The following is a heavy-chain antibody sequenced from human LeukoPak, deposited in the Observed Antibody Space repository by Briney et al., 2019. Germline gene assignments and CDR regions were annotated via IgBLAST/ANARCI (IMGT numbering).Heavy chain of an antibody. CDR3: AKGSSNGWYNDY. J-gene: IGHJ4*01. D-gene: IGHD6-19*01. Sequence: PGGSLRLSCAASGFTFSSYPMIWVRQAPGKGLEWVSAISGSGDSTYYADSVKGRFTISRDSSKHTLFLHMHSLRAEDTAVFYCAKGSSNGWYNDYWGHGTLVTVSS. CDR1: GFTFSSYP. CDR2: ISGSGDST. V-gene: IGHV3-23*01.